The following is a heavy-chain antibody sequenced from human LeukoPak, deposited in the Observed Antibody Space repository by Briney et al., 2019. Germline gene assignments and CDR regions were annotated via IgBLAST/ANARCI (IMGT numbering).Heavy chain of an antibody. V-gene: IGHV3-7*01. CDR2: MKYDGSEK. CDR3: ARDIEAAGLFLDY. J-gene: IGHJ4*02. CDR1: GFTFSSYW. Sequence: GSLRLSCAASGFTFSSYWMSWVRQGPGKGLGWGANMKYDGSEKYYVDSVKGRFTISRDNAKNSLYLQMNSLRAEDTAVYYCARDIEAAGLFLDYWGQGTLVTVSS. D-gene: IGHD6-13*01.